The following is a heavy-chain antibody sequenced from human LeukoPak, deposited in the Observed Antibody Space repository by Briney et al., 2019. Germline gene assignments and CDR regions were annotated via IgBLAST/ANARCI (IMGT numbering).Heavy chain of an antibody. Sequence: ASVKVSCKASGYTFTSYGISWVRQAPGQGLEWMGWISADNGNTNYAQKLQGRVTMTTDTSTSTAYMELRSLRSDDTAVYYCARDFPRDYDILTGYYMAGWFDPWGQGTLVTVSS. CDR3: ARDFPRDYDILTGYYMAGWFDP. J-gene: IGHJ5*02. CDR2: ISADNGNT. CDR1: GYTFTSYG. V-gene: IGHV1-18*01. D-gene: IGHD3-9*01.